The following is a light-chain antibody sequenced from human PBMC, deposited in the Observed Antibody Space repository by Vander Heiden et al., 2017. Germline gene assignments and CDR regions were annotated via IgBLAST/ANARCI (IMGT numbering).Light chain of an antibody. J-gene: IGLJ2*01. Sequence: QSALTHPPSASGSPGQSVAISCTGPSSDVGGYNYVSWYQQHPGKAPNLMIYEVSKRPSGVPDRFSGSKSGNTASLTVAGRQAEDEADYYCSSYAGSNTPVVFGGGTKLTVL. CDR2: EVS. V-gene: IGLV2-8*01. CDR1: SSDVGGYNY. CDR3: SSYAGSNTPVV.